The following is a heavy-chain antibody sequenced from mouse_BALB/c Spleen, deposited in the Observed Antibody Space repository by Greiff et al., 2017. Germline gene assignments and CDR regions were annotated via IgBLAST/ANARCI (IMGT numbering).Heavy chain of an antibody. CDR1: GYSITSDYA. CDR3: ARGGIFLDY. Sequence: EVKLMESGPGLVKPSQSLSLTCTVTGYSITSDYAWNWIRQFPGNKLEWMGYISYSGSTSYNPSLKSRISITRDTSKNQFFLQLNSVTTEDTATYYCARGGIFLDYWGQGTTLTVSS. CDR2: ISYSGST. V-gene: IGHV3-2*02. J-gene: IGHJ2*01.